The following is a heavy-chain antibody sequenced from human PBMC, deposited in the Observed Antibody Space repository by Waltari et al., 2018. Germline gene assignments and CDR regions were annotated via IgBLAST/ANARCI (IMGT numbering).Heavy chain of an antibody. CDR3: ASHPYYYDSSGLHNPDAFDI. Sequence: LQLQESGPGLVKPSETLSLTCTVSGGSISSSSYYWGWIRQPPGKGLEWVSVIYSGGSTYYADSVKGRFTISRDNSKNTLYLQMNSLRAEDTAVYYCASHPYYYDSSGLHNPDAFDIWGQGTMVTVSS. V-gene: IGHV3-66*02. CDR2: IYSGGST. J-gene: IGHJ3*02. D-gene: IGHD3-22*01. CDR1: GGSISSSSYY.